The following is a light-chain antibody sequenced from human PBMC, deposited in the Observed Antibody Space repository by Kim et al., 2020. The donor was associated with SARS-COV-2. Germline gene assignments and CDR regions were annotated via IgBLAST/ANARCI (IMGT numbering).Light chain of an antibody. V-gene: IGLV1-51*01. CDR3: GTWDSSLSAVV. Sequence: GKKVTISCSGSSSDIGNNYVSWYQQLPGTAPKLLIYDNNKRPSGIPDRFSGSKSGTAATLGINGLQTGDEADYYCGTWDSSLSAVVFGGGTQLTVL. CDR1: SSDIGNNY. CDR2: DNN. J-gene: IGLJ2*01.